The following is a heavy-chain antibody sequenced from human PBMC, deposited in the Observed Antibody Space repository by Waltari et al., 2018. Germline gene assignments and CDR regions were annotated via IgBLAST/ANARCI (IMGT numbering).Heavy chain of an antibody. CDR3: AKVPYNDFWTGYFFFDL. D-gene: IGHD3-3*01. CDR1: GFRVSKYA. J-gene: IGHJ4*02. CDR2: ITGDGDNT. Sequence: EVQLVESGGGSVQSGGSLRLSCEGSGFRVSKYAMSWVRQAPGKGLEWVSSITGDGDNTYDADSVRGRFTISRDNSKNTLSLQMTSLRAEDTATYYCAKVPYNDFWTGYFFFDLWGQGTLVSVSS. V-gene: IGHV3-23*04.